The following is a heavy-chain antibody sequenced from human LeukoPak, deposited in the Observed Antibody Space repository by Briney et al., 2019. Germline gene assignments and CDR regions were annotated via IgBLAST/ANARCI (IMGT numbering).Heavy chain of an antibody. CDR1: GGSISSSNW. CDR2: IYHSGST. D-gene: IGHD6-19*01. Sequence: SGTLSLTCAVSGGSISSSNWWSWVRQPPGKGLEWIGEIYHSGSTNYDPSLKSRVTISVDKSKNQFSLKLSSVTAADTAVYYCARRERSSGWPTSFDYWGQGTLVTVSS. CDR3: ARRERSSGWPTSFDY. J-gene: IGHJ4*02. V-gene: IGHV4-4*02.